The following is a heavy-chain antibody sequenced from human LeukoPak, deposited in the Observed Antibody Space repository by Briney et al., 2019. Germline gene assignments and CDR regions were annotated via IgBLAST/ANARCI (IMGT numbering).Heavy chain of an antibody. CDR1: GFTFSSYS. V-gene: IGHV3-48*01. J-gene: IGHJ4*02. CDR2: ISSSSSTI. CDR3: ARGRILGVRGAKNYFDY. D-gene: IGHD3-10*01. Sequence: GGSLRLSCAASGFTFSSYSMNWVRQAPGKGLEWVSYISSSSSTIYYADSVKGRLTISRDNAKNSLYLQMNSLRAEDTAVYYCARGRILGVRGAKNYFDYWGQGTLVTVSS.